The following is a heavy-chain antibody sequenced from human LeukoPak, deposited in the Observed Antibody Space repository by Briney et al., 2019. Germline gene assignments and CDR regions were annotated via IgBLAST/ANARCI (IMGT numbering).Heavy chain of an antibody. CDR2: ISAYNGNT. CDR1: GYTFTSYG. J-gene: IGHJ6*02. D-gene: IGHD1-20*01. Sequence: ASVTVSCKASGYTFTSYGISWVRQAPGQGLEWMGWISAYNGNTNYAQKLQGRVTMTTDTSTSTAYMELRSLRSDDTAVYYCARGGRYNWNYYYGMDVWGQGTTVTVSS. CDR3: ARGGRYNWNYYYGMDV. V-gene: IGHV1-18*01.